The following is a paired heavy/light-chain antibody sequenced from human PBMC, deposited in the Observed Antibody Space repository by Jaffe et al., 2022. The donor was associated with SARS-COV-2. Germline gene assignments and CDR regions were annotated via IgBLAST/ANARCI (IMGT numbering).Light chain of an antibody. CDR2: DAS. CDR3: HQRSNWPWT. Sequence: EIVLTQSPATLSLSPGERATLSCRASQSVSSYLAWYQQKPGQAPRLLIYDASNRATGIPARFSGSGSGTDFTLSISSLEPEDFALYYCHQRSNWPWTFGQGTKVEIK. CDR1: QSVSSY. J-gene: IGKJ1*01. V-gene: IGKV3-11*01.
Heavy chain of an antibody. D-gene: IGHD3-16*01. V-gene: IGHV3-48*01. J-gene: IGHJ4*02. CDR1: GFTFSNYR. CDR3: VGRGDTPPITY. CDR2: ISGSGSST. Sequence: EVQLVESGGGLVQPGGSLRLSCAASGFTFSNYRMNWVRQAPGKGLEWVSYISGSGSSTLYTDSVKGRFTISRDNAKNSLYLQMSSLRAGDTAVYYCVGRGDTPPITYWGQGTLVAVSS.